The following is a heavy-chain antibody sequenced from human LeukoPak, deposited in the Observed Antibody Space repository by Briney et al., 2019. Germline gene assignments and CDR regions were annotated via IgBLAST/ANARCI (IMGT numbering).Heavy chain of an antibody. CDR2: IYSGGST. CDR3: AKVWVISYYGSGSSIDY. J-gene: IGHJ4*02. CDR1: GFTVSSNY. Sequence: GGSLRLSCAASGFTVSSNYMSWVRQAPGKGLEWVSVIYSGGSTYYADSVKGRFTISRDNSKNTLYLQMNSLRAEDTAVYYCAKVWVISYYGSGSSIDYWGQGTLVTVSS. V-gene: IGHV3-66*01. D-gene: IGHD3-10*01.